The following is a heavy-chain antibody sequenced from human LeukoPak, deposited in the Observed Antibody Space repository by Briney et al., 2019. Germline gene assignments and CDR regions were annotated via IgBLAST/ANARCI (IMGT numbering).Heavy chain of an antibody. V-gene: IGHV1-2*02. CDR3: ARDPLNSGSYFPVY. CDR1: GYTFTGYY. J-gene: IGHJ4*02. Sequence: ASVRVSCKASGYTFTGYYMHWVRQAPGQGLEWMGWINPNSGGTNYAQKFQGRVTMTRDTSISTAYMELSRLRSDDTAVYYCARDPLNSGSYFPVYRGQGTLVTVSS. CDR2: INPNSGGT. D-gene: IGHD1-26*01.